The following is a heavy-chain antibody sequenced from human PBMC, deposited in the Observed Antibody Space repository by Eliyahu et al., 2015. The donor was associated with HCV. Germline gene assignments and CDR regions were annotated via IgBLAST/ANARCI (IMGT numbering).Heavy chain of an antibody. CDR2: IKSKTDGGTT. D-gene: IGHD2-2*01. V-gene: IGHV3-15*01. J-gene: IGHJ3*02. Sequence: EVQLVESGGGLVKPGGSLRLSCAASGFTFSNAWMXWVRXAPGKGLGWVGRIKSKTDGGTTDYAAPVKGRFTISRDDSKNTLYLQMNSLKTEDTAVYYCTTDQWDIVVVPAASGVAAFDIWGQGTMVTVSS. CDR3: TTDQWDIVVVPAASGVAAFDI. CDR1: GFTFSNAW.